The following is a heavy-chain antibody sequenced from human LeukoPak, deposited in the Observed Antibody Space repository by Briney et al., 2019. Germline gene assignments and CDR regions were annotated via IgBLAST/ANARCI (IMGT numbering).Heavy chain of an antibody. Sequence: PGGSLRLSCAASGFTFNTYAMSWVRQAPGKGLEWVSAISGSGGSTDYSDSVKGRFTISRGNSKNTLYLQMNSLRAEDTAVYYCAKPSSGWYLLDYWGQGTLVTVSS. J-gene: IGHJ4*02. CDR2: ISGSGGST. CDR1: GFTFNTYA. CDR3: AKPSSGWYLLDY. V-gene: IGHV3-23*01. D-gene: IGHD6-19*01.